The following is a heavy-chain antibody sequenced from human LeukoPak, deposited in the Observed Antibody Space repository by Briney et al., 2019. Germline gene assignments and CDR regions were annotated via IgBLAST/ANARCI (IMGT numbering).Heavy chain of an antibody. CDR3: AKDDAWVRYQD. J-gene: IGHJ4*02. Sequence: GGSLRLSCAASGFTFSSYAMSWVRQAPGKGLEWVSAISGSGGSTYYADSVKGRFTISRDNSKNTLDLQMNSLRAEDTAVYYCAKDDAWVRYQDWGQGTLVTVSS. V-gene: IGHV3-23*01. CDR1: GFTFSSYA. D-gene: IGHD5-12*01. CDR2: ISGSGGST.